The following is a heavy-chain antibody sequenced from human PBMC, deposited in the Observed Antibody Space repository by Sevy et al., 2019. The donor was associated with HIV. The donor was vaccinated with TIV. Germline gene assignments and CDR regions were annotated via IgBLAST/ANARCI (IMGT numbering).Heavy chain of an antibody. CDR2: IWYDGSNK. V-gene: IGHV3-33*01. J-gene: IGHJ3*02. Sequence: GGSLRLSCAASGFTFSSYGMHWVRQAPGKALEWVAVIWYDGSNKYYADSVKGRFTISRDNSKNTLYLQMNSLRAEDTAVYYCARRLRDVNKSLKNDAFDIWGQGTMVTVSS. D-gene: IGHD3-10*02. CDR3: ARRLRDVNKSLKNDAFDI. CDR1: GFTFSSYG.